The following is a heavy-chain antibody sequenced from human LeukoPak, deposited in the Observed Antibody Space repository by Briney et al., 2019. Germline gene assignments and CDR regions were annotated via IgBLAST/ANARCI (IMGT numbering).Heavy chain of an antibody. CDR2: IHPDGTTI. V-gene: IGHV3-74*03. J-gene: IGHJ2*01. Sequence: GGSLRLSCVASGFTFSAYWMDWVRQVPGKPPVWVSRIHPDGTTIKYADFVKGRFTISRDNSKNTLYLQMNSLRAEDTAVYYCAKDLQGSSGYGWYFDLWGRGTLVTVSS. CDR3: AKDLQGSSGYGWYFDL. CDR1: GFTFSAYW. D-gene: IGHD3-22*01.